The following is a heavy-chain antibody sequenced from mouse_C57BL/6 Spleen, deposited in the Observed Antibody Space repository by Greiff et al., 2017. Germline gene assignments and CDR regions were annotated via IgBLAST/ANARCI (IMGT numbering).Heavy chain of an antibody. J-gene: IGHJ4*01. D-gene: IGHD2-1*01. V-gene: IGHV2-5*01. CDR1: GFSLTSYG. CDR3: AKGGGGNYVGYYAMDY. Sequence: VQLQQSGPGLVQPSQSLSITCTVSGFSLTSYGVHWVRQSPGKGLEWLGVIWRGGSTDYNAAFMSRLSITKDNSKSQVFFKMNSLQADDTAIYYCAKGGGGNYVGYYAMDYWGQGTSVTVSS. CDR2: IWRGGST.